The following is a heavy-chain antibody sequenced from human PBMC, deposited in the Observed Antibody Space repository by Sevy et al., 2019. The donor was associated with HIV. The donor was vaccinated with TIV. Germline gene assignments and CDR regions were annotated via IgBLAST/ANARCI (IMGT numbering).Heavy chain of an antibody. V-gene: IGHV4-59*08. CDR2: IYYNGHI. J-gene: IGHJ5*01. CDR3: AGENAGGRVDS. Sequence: SETLSLTCTVSGGSITSLYWNWIRQPPGKGLEWIANIYYNGHINYNPSPKRRSTLTLDTSKNQFSLRLSSVTAADTAIYYCAGENAGGRVDSWGQGTLVTVSS. D-gene: IGHD3-10*01. CDR1: GGSITSLY.